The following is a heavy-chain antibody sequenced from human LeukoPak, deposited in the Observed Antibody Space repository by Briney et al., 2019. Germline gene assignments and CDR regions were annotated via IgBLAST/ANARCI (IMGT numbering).Heavy chain of an antibody. V-gene: IGHV4-59*07. J-gene: IGHJ4*02. CDR3: ARVGRDGYNPDY. D-gene: IGHD5-24*01. Sequence: SDTLSLTCTVSGGSISSYYWSWIRQPPGKGLEWIGYIYYSGSTNYNPSLKSRVTISVDTSKNQFSLKLSSVTAADTAVYYCARVGRDGYNPDYWGQGTLVTVSS. CDR1: GGSISSYY. CDR2: IYYSGST.